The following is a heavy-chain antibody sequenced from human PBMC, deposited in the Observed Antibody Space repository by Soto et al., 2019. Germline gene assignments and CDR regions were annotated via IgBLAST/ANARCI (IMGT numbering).Heavy chain of an antibody. D-gene: IGHD3-22*01. CDR2: IYHSGST. J-gene: IGHJ5*02. CDR1: GGFISSSNW. CDR3: ARLGGYYQSLDT. V-gene: IGHV4-4*02. Sequence: PSETLSLTCAVSGGFISSSNWWSWVRQPPGKGLEWIGEIYHSGSTNYNPSLKSRVTISVDKSKNQFSLKLSSVTAADTAVYYCARLGGYYQSLDTWGQGTLVTVSS.